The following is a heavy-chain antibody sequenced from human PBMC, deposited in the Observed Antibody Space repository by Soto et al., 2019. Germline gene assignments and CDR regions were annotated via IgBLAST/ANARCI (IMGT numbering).Heavy chain of an antibody. J-gene: IGHJ5*02. CDR3: ARAVGITIFGVVINWFDP. CDR2: IYHSGST. Sequence: SETLSLTCAVSGYSISSGYYWGWIRQPPGKGLEWIGSIYHSGSTYYNPSLKSRVTISVDTSKNQFPLTLSSVTAADTAVYYCARAVGITIFGVVINWFDPWGQGTLVTVPQ. V-gene: IGHV4-38-2*01. CDR1: GYSISSGYY. D-gene: IGHD3-3*01.